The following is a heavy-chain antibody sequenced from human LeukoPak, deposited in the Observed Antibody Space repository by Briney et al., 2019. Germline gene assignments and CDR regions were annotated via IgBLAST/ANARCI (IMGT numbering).Heavy chain of an antibody. Sequence: GRSLRLSCAASGFPFNTFHINWDRQPPGKGLEWISFISGPSNTIDYADSVRGRFTISRDYARNSVYLQMNSLRVDDTAVYYCARGVHITVSGWHFDFWGRGAQVTVSS. V-gene: IGHV3-48*04. CDR2: ISGPSNTI. CDR1: GFPFNTFH. D-gene: IGHD6-19*01. CDR3: ARGVHITVSGWHFDF. J-gene: IGHJ2*01.